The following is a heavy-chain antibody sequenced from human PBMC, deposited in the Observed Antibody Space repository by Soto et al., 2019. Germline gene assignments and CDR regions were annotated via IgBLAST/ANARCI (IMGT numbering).Heavy chain of an antibody. CDR3: ARGPAGGNHY. Sequence: AVKVSCKPSGYTFIDYYLHWVRQAPGQGLEWMGWIDPKSGRTNYAQKFQGRVTMTRDTSISTAYMELIRLTSDDTAVYYCARGPAGGNHYWGQGTLVTVSS. D-gene: IGHD2-15*01. J-gene: IGHJ4*02. V-gene: IGHV1-2*02. CDR1: GYTFIDYY. CDR2: IDPKSGRT.